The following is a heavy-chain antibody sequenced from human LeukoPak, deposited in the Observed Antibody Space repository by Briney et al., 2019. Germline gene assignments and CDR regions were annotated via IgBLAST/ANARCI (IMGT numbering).Heavy chain of an antibody. J-gene: IGHJ4*02. CDR3: AREAFGNYYDSSGYLY. D-gene: IGHD3-22*01. CDR1: GYTFTGYY. CDR2: INPNSGGT. V-gene: IGHV1-2*02. Sequence: PGASVKVSSKASGYTFTGYYMHWVRQAPGQGLEWMGWINPNSGGTNYAQKFQGRVTMTRDTSISTAYMELSRLRSDDTAVYYCAREAFGNYYDSSGYLYWGQGTLVTVSS.